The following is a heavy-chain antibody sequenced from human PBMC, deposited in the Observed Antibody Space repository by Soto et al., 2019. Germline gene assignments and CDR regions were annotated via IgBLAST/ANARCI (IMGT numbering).Heavy chain of an antibody. D-gene: IGHD1-26*01. J-gene: IGHJ5*01. CDR1: GFSVSGWY. V-gene: IGHV3-72*01. Sequence: EVQLVESWGDLVQPGGSARLSCAASGFSVSGWYMDWVRQAPGKGLEWVARLKDRSQNYATEYAASVKGRFTVSRHPSQNSIFLQMNSLKIEDTAVYYCAREGDARWRDSWGQGTLFTVS. CDR3: AREGDARWRDS. CDR2: LKDRSQNYAT.